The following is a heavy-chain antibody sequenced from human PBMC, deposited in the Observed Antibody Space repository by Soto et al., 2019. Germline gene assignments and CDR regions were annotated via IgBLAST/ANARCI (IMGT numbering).Heavy chain of an antibody. CDR1: GGSISSGDCY. V-gene: IGHV4-30-4*01. D-gene: IGHD3-22*01. CDR3: ARAFDDSSGYYGGLGY. J-gene: IGHJ4*02. CDR2: IYYSGST. Sequence: PSETLSLTCTVSGGSISSGDCYWSWIRQPPGKGLEWIGYIYYSGSTYYNPSLKNRITISVDTPKNQLSLKLSSVTAADTAVYYCARAFDDSSGYYGGLGYWGRGTLVTVSS.